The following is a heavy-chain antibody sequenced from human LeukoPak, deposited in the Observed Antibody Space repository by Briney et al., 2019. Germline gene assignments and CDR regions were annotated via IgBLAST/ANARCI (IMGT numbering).Heavy chain of an antibody. V-gene: IGHV3-53*01. CDR2: IYSGGST. CDR1: GFTVSSNY. J-gene: IGHJ4*02. D-gene: IGHD6-13*01. Sequence: GGSLRLSCAASGFTVSSNYMSWVRQAPGKGLEWVSVIYSGGSTYYADSVKGRFTISRDNSKNTLYLQMNSLKAEDTAVYYCARDRAYSSSWRDFDYWGQGTLVTVSS. CDR3: ARDRAYSSSWRDFDY.